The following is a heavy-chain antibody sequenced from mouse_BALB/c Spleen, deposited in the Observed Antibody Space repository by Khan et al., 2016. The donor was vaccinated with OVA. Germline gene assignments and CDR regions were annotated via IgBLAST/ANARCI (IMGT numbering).Heavy chain of an antibody. D-gene: IGHD2-14*01. CDR2: INPSDSES. J-gene: IGHJ3*01. Sequence: QVQLQQPGAELVRPGASVKLSCKASGYTFTSYWMNWVRQRPRQGLEWIGKINPSDSESHYNHMFKDKATLTVDKSSGTAYMQLSSLTSEDSAVYFCARRKKYGYVPTWFAYWGQGTLVTVSA. CDR1: GYTFTSYW. V-gene: IGHV1-52*01. CDR3: ARRKKYGYVPTWFAY.